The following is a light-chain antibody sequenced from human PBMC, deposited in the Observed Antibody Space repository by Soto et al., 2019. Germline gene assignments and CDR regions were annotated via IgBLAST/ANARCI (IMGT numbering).Light chain of an antibody. J-gene: IGLJ2*01. CDR1: SSDVGGYNY. CDR2: EVS. V-gene: IGLV2-8*01. CDR3: SSYAGSNNLV. Sequence: QSALTQPPSASGAPGQSVPISCTGTSSDVGGYNYVSWYQQHPGKAPKLMISEVSKRPSGIPDRFSCSKSGNTASLTVSGLQAEDEYDYYCSSYAGSNNLVFGGGTKLTVL.